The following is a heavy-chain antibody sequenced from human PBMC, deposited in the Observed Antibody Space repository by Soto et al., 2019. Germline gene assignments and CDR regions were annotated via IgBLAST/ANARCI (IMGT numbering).Heavy chain of an antibody. V-gene: IGHV3-30*03. CDR3: VGGQYYFDY. D-gene: IGHD3-10*01. Sequence: QVQLVESGGGVVQPGRSLRLYCAASGFPFTSYGMHWVREGPGKGLEWVAVISYDGSNKFYADSVKGRFTISRDNSKNTLYLQMNSLRPEDTALYYCVGGQYYFDYRGQGTLVIVSS. CDR2: ISYDGSNK. J-gene: IGHJ4*02. CDR1: GFPFTSYG.